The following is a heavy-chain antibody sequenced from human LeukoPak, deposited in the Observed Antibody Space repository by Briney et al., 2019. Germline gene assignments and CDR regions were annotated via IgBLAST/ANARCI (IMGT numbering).Heavy chain of an antibody. CDR3: AKQLGYCSDGSCYFPY. CDR2: ISNNGGYT. Sequence: GGSLRLSCAASKFAFSSYAMSWVRQAPGKGLEWVSAISNNGGYTYYADSVQGRFTICRDNSKSTLCLQMNSLRAEDTAVYYCAKQLGYCSDGSCYFPYWGQGTLVTVSS. J-gene: IGHJ4*02. V-gene: IGHV3-23*01. D-gene: IGHD2-15*01. CDR1: KFAFSSYA.